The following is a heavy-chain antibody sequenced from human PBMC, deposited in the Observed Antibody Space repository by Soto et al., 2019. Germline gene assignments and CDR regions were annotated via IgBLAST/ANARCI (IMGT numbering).Heavy chain of an antibody. CDR3: AKAGFWSGYYSLVDY. J-gene: IGHJ4*02. V-gene: IGHV3-9*01. D-gene: IGHD3-3*01. CDR2: ISWNSGSI. Sequence: EVQLVESGGGLVQPGRSLRLSCAASGFTFDDYAMHWVRQAPGKGLEWVSGISWNSGSIGYADSVKGRFTISRDNAKNSLYLQMNSVRAEDTALYYCAKAGFWSGYYSLVDYWGQGTLVTVSS. CDR1: GFTFDDYA.